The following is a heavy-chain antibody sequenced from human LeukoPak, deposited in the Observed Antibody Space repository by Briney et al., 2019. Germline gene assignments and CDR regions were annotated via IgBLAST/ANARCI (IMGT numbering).Heavy chain of an antibody. J-gene: IGHJ6*03. V-gene: IGHV3-7*01. Sequence: GGSLRLSCAASGFTFSSYWMSWVRQAPGKGLEWVANIKQDGSEKYYVDSVKGRFTISRDNAKNSLYLQMNSLRAEDTAVYYCARAADYCTNGVCYRAEKNYYYYMDVWGKGTTVTVSS. D-gene: IGHD2-8*01. CDR3: ARAADYCTNGVCYRAEKNYYYYMDV. CDR2: IKQDGSEK. CDR1: GFTFSSYW.